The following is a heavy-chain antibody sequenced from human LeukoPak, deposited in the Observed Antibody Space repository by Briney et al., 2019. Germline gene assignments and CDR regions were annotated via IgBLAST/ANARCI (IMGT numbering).Heavy chain of an antibody. CDR2: IWYDGTNK. Sequence: GGSLRLSCAASGFTFSSFGMHWVRQAPGKGLEWVAVIWYDGTNKYYADSVKGRFTISRDNSKNTLYLQMNSLRAEDTAVFYCARDGSGSYSAWSAFDIWGQGTMVTVSS. J-gene: IGHJ3*02. CDR1: GFTFSSFG. V-gene: IGHV3-33*01. D-gene: IGHD3-10*01. CDR3: ARDGSGSYSAWSAFDI.